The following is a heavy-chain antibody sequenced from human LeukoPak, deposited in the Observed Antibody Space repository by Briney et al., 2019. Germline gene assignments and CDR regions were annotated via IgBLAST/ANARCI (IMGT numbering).Heavy chain of an antibody. CDR3: ARAYQTWTGYWFDP. D-gene: IGHD2-21*01. V-gene: IGHV1-18*01. CDR1: GYTFTSYG. Sequence: ASVKVSCKASGYTFTSYGISWVRQAPGQGLEWMGWISAYNGNTNYAQKLQGRVTMTTDTSTSTAYVELRSLRSDDTAVYYCARAYQTWTGYWFDPWGQGTLVTVSS. J-gene: IGHJ5*02. CDR2: ISAYNGNT.